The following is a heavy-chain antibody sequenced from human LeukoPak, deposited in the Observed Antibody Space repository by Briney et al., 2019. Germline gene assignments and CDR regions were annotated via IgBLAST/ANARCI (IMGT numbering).Heavy chain of an antibody. Sequence: GGSLRLSCAASGFTFSNYWMHWVRQVPGKGLVWVSRTNDDGSATFYADSVKGRFTISRDNAKNLLYLQMNSLRAEDTAVYYCARGSSGWYDYYYMDVWGKGTTVTVSS. J-gene: IGHJ6*03. CDR3: ARGSSGWYDYYYMDV. D-gene: IGHD6-19*01. V-gene: IGHV3-74*01. CDR1: GFTFSNYW. CDR2: TNDDGSAT.